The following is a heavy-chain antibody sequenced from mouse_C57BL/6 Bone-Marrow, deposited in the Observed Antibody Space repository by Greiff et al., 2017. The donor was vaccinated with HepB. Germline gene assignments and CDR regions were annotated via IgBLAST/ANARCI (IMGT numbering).Heavy chain of an antibody. CDR3: ARNEVTTVEDWYFDV. D-gene: IGHD1-1*01. CDR2: IWSGGST. CDR1: GFSLTSYG. Sequence: QVQLKESGPGLVQPSQSLSITCTVSGFSLTSYGVHWVRQSPGKGLEWLGVIWSGGSTDYNAAFISRLSISKDNSKSQVFFKMNSLQADDTAIYYCARNEVTTVEDWYFDVWGTGTTVTVSS. J-gene: IGHJ1*03. V-gene: IGHV2-2*01.